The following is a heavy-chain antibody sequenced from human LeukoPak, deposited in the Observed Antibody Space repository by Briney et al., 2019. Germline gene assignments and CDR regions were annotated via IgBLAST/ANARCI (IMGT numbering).Heavy chain of an antibody. CDR3: AISYDFWSGSYAFDI. V-gene: IGHV1-69*05. D-gene: IGHD3-3*01. CDR2: IIPIFGTA. CDR1: GGTFSSYA. J-gene: IGHJ3*02. Sequence: ASVKVSRKASGGTFSSYAISWVRQAPGQGLEWMGGIIPIFGTANYAQKFQGRVTITTDESTSTAYMELSSLRSEDTAVYYCAISYDFWSGSYAFDIWGQGTMVTVSS.